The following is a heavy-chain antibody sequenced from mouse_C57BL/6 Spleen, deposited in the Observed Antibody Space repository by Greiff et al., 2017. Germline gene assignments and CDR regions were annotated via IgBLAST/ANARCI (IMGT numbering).Heavy chain of an antibody. CDR3: ARSHYSNLGSFDY. D-gene: IGHD2-5*01. CDR2: INPYNGGT. CDR1: GYTFTDYY. V-gene: IGHV1-19*01. Sequence: VQLQQSGPVLVKPGASVKMSCKASGYTFTDYYMNWVKQSHGKSLEWIGVINPYNGGTSYNQKFKGKATLTVDKSSSTAYMELNSLTSEDSAVYYCARSHYSNLGSFDYWGQGTTLTVSS. J-gene: IGHJ2*01.